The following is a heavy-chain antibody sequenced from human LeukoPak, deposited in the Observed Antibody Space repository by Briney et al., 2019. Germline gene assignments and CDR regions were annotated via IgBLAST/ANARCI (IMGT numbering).Heavy chain of an antibody. CDR3: ARWARAYCSSTSCYGGDY. CDR1: GGSISSGSYY. V-gene: IGHV4-61*02. J-gene: IGHJ4*02. D-gene: IGHD2-2*01. Sequence: NPSETLSLTCTVSGGSISSGSYYWSWIRQPAGKGLEWIGRIYTSGSTNYNPSLKSRVTISVDTSKNQFSLKLSSVTAADTAVYYCARWARAYCSSTSCYGGDYWGQGTLVTVSS. CDR2: IYTSGST.